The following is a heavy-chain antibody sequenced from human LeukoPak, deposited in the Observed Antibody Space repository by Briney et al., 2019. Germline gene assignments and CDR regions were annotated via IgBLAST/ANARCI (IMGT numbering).Heavy chain of an antibody. CDR2: ISSSGSTI. V-gene: IGHV3-11*01. CDR3: ARDLVVVAATPFAVDYGEFDY. CDR1: GFTFSDYY. D-gene: IGHD2-15*01. Sequence: PGGSLRLSCAASGFTFSDYYMSWIRQAPGKGLEWVSYISSSGSTIYYADSVKGRFTISRDNAKNSLYLQMNSLRAEDTAVYYCARDLVVVAATPFAVDYGEFDYWGQGTLVTVSS. J-gene: IGHJ4*02.